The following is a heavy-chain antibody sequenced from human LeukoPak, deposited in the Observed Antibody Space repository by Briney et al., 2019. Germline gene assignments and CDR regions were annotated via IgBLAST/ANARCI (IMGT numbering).Heavy chain of an antibody. J-gene: IGHJ5*02. D-gene: IGHD1-26*01. CDR2: INPNSGGT. CDR3: AREYSSGSYYVLGWFDP. CDR1: GYTFTGYY. V-gene: IGHV1-2*06. Sequence: ASVKVSCKASGYTFTGYYMHWVRQAPGQGLEWTGRINPNSGGTNYAQKFQGRVTMTRDTSISTAYMELSRLRSDDTAVYYCAREYSSGSYYVLGWFDPWGQGTLVTVSS.